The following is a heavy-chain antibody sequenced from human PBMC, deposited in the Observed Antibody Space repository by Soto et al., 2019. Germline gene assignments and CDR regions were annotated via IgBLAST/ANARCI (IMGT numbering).Heavy chain of an antibody. V-gene: IGHV3-48*02. J-gene: IGHJ5*02. D-gene: IGHD6-13*01. CDR2: ISSSSSTI. CDR1: GFPFSSYS. CDR3: ARDRSWYANWFDP. Sequence: GGFLILPCGASGFPFSSYSMNWVRQAPGKGLEWVSYISSSSSTIYYADSVKGRFTISRDNAKNSLYLQMNSLRDEDTAVYYCARDRSWYANWFDPWGQGTLVTVSP.